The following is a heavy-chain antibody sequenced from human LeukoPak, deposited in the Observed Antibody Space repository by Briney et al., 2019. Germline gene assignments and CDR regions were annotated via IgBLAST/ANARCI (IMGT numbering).Heavy chain of an antibody. J-gene: IGHJ4*02. Sequence: ASVKVSCKASGYTFTSYGISWVRQARGQGLGWMGWISANIGNTNNGQKLQGRVTMTTDTSTSTAYMELRSLRSGDTAVYYCARDRCSSTSCYSSGVDYWGQGTLVTVSS. D-gene: IGHD2-2*02. CDR1: GYTFTSYG. V-gene: IGHV1-18*01. CDR3: ARDRCSSTSCYSSGVDY. CDR2: ISANIGNT.